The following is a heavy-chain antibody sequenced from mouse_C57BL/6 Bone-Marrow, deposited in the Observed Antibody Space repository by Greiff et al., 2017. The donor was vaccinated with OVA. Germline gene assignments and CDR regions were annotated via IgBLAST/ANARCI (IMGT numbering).Heavy chain of an antibody. CDR1: GFNIKNSY. CDR3: ARPFAY. J-gene: IGHJ3*01. V-gene: IGHV14-3*01. Sequence: EVKLQESVAELVRPGASVKLSCTASGFNIKNSYMHWVKQRPEQGLEWIGRIDPATGNTKYASKFQGKATITADTSSNTDYLQLSSLAAEDAANYYCARPFAYWGQGTLVTVSA. CDR2: IDPATGNT.